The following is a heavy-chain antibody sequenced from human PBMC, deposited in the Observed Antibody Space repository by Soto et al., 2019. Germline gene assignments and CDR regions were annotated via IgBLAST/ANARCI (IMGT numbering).Heavy chain of an antibody. CDR2: IYYSGST. D-gene: IGHD6-13*01. CDR1: GGSISSYY. V-gene: IGHV4-59*01. Sequence: TSETLSLTCTVSGGSISSYYWSWIRQPPGKGLEWIGYIYYSGSTNYNPSLKSRVTISVDTSKNQFSLKLSSVTAADTAVYYCARGVVVAAAGTYYYYGMDVWGQGTTVTVSS. J-gene: IGHJ6*02. CDR3: ARGVVVAAAGTYYYYGMDV.